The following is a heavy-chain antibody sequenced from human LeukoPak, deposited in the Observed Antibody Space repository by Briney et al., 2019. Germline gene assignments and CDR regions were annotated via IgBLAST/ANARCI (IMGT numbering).Heavy chain of an antibody. CDR2: IYTSGST. CDR1: GGSISSYY. Sequence: SETPSLTCTVSGGSISSYYWSWIRQPAGKGLEWIGRIYTSGSTNYNPSLKSRVTMSVDTSKNQFSLKLSSVTAADTAVYYCARDIVGATRTYFDYWGQGTLVTVSS. CDR3: ARDIVGATRTYFDY. V-gene: IGHV4-4*07. D-gene: IGHD1-26*01. J-gene: IGHJ4*02.